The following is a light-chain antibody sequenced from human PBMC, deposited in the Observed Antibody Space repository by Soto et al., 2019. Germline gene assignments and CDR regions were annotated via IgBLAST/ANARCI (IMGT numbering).Light chain of an antibody. CDR2: GAS. V-gene: IGKV1-9*01. CDR1: QDISSY. Sequence: DIQLTQSPSFLSASVGDRVTITCRASQDISSYLAWYQQKPGKAPNLLIYGASTLQSGVPRRFSGSGSGTEFTLTISSLQPEDFATYYCQHLNSYPLTFGGGTKVEIK. CDR3: QHLNSYPLT. J-gene: IGKJ4*01.